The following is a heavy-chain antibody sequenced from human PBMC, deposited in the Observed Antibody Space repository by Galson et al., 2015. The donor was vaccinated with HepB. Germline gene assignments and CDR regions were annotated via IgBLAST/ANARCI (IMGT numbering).Heavy chain of an antibody. D-gene: IGHD2/OR15-2a*01. CDR1: GYTFTDYH. V-gene: IGHV1-2*06. CDR3: VRADVTGALHI. J-gene: IGHJ3*02. CDR2: INPNRGGT. Sequence: SVKVSCKASGYTFTDYHVHWVRQAPGQGLEWVGRINPNRGGTNYAQKFQGRVTLTKDSSIRTAYLEVSRLRSDDTAVYYCVRADVTGALHIWGQGTMVTVSS.